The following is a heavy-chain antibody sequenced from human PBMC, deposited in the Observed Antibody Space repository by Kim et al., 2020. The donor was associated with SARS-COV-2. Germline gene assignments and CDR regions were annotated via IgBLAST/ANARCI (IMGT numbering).Heavy chain of an antibody. D-gene: IGHD3-10*01. CDR1: GFTFSSYS. J-gene: IGHJ4*02. Sequence: GGSLRLSCAASGFTFSSYSMNWVRQAPGKGLEWVSSISSSSSYIYYADSVKGRFTISRDNAKNSLYLQMNSLRAEDTAVYYCARESGISDPNYYGSGSYYYGDFDYWGQGTLVTVSS. CDR3: ARESGISDPNYYGSGSYYYGDFDY. V-gene: IGHV3-21*01. CDR2: ISSSSSYI.